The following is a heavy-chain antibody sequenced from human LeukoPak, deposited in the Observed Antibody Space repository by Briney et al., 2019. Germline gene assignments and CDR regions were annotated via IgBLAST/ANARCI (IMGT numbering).Heavy chain of an antibody. V-gene: IGHV3-48*04. Sequence: GGSLRPSCAASGFRFSSYSMNWVRQAPGKGLEWVSYISHTGSTMSYADSVKGRFTISRDNARNSLHLQMNSPRAEDTAVYYCAIPPLSGTGSSRPLAEMDVWGQGTTVTVSS. J-gene: IGHJ6*02. CDR1: GFRFSSYS. CDR3: AIPPLSGTGSSRPLAEMDV. D-gene: IGHD3-10*01. CDR2: ISHTGSTM.